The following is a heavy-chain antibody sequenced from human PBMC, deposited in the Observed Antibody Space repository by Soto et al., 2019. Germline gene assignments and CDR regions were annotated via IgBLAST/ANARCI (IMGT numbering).Heavy chain of an antibody. D-gene: IGHD3-22*01. CDR2: IYYAGST. J-gene: IGHJ4*02. CDR3: ARLGAYYQALDS. Sequence: SETLSLTCTVSDGSLSPNYWSWIRQSPGKGLEWIGYIYYAGSTTYNPSLKSRITISLDTSQNEVSMKLKSVTAADTAVYYCARLGAYYQALDSWGRGTLVTVSS. CDR1: DGSLSPNY. V-gene: IGHV4-59*08.